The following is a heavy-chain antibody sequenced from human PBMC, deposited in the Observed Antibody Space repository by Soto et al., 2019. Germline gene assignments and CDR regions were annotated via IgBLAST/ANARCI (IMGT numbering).Heavy chain of an antibody. Sequence: ASVKVSCKASRYTFTSYYIHWVRQAPGQGLEWMGIINPSGGSTSYAQKFQGRVTMTRDTSISTAYMELSRLRSDDTAVYYCARSSPPRPGLFDYWGQGTLVTVSS. D-gene: IGHD6-6*01. CDR3: ARSSPPRPGLFDY. V-gene: IGHV1-46*01. J-gene: IGHJ4*02. CDR1: RYTFTSYY. CDR2: INPSGGST.